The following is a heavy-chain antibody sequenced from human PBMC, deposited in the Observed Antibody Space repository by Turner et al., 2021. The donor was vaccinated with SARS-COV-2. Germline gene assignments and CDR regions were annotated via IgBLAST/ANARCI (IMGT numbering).Heavy chain of an antibody. V-gene: IGHV4-39*01. CDR2: IYYSGST. J-gene: IGHJ6*02. D-gene: IGHD3-10*01. CDR3: ASQEALVPSYYYYYYGMDV. CDR1: GGSISSSSYY. Sequence: QLQLQESGPGLVNPSETLSLTCTVPGGSISSSSYYWGWIRQPPGKGLEWIGSIYYSGSTYYNPSLKSRVTISVDTSKNQFSLKLSSVTAADTAVYYCASQEALVPSYYYYYYGMDVWGQGTTVTVSS.